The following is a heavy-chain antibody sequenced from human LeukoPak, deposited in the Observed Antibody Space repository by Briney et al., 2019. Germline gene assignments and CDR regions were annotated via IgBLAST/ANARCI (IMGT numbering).Heavy chain of an antibody. CDR2: INPNSGGT. CDR3: ARGERQLLMGGDFDY. V-gene: IGHV1-2*02. D-gene: IGHD2-2*01. Sequence: ASVKVSCKASGYTFTGYYIHWVRQAPGQGLEWMGWINPNSGGTNYAQKFQGRVTMTRDTSISTAYMELSRLRSDDTAVYYCARGERQLLMGGDFDYWGQGTLVTVSS. CDR1: GYTFTGYY. J-gene: IGHJ4*02.